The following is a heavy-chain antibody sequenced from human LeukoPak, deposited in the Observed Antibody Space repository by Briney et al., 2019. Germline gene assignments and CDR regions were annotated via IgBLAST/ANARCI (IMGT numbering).Heavy chain of an antibody. CDR2: ISGSGGST. CDR3: ARSPPVTAAPDY. CDR1: GFTFSSYA. D-gene: IGHD2-21*02. J-gene: IGHJ4*02. V-gene: IGHV3-23*01. Sequence: GGSLRLSCAASGFTFSSYAMSWVRQAPGKGLEWVSAISGSGGSTYYADSVKGRFTISRDNAKSSLYLQMDSLRDEDTAVYYCARSPPVTAAPDYWGPGTLVTVSS.